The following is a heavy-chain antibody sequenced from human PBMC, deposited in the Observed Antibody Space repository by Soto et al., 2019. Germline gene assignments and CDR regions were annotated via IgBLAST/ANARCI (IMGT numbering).Heavy chain of an antibody. J-gene: IGHJ6*02. CDR2: INPEGINI. V-gene: IGHV3-74*01. D-gene: IGHD3-3*01. CDR1: GFTFSSSW. CDR3: ARDPFWSGYHPLRGYSMDV. Sequence: GGSLRLSCEASGFTFSSSWMHWVRQAPGKGLVWVSRINPEGINIGHADSVKGRFTISRDNAKNTLYLQMNSLRAEDTAVYYCARDPFWSGYHPLRGYSMDVWGQGTTVTVSS.